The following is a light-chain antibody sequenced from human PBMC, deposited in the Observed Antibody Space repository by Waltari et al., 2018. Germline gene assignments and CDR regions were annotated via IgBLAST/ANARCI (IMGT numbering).Light chain of an antibody. J-gene: IGLJ2*01. CDR3: QSADSSGTCVV. V-gene: IGLV3-25*03. CDR1: ALPKQY. CDR2: KDM. Sequence: SYELTQPPSVSVSPGQTARITCSGDALPKQYAYWYQQKPGQAPVLVIYKDMERPSGIPERFSGSSSGTTVTLTISGVQAEDEADYYCQSADSSGTCVVFGGGTKLTVL.